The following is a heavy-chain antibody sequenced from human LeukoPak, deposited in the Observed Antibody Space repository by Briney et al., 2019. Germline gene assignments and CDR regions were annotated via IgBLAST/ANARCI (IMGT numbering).Heavy chain of an antibody. Sequence: GGSLRLSCAASGFTFSSYGIHWVRQAPGKGLEWVAVVSDDGRHTHYADSVKGRFAISRDNSKSTLYLQMNSLRVEDTAVYYCSKGCSNGGSCYILDYWGQGPLVTVSS. CDR2: VSDDGRHT. CDR1: GFTFSSYG. D-gene: IGHD2-15*01. J-gene: IGHJ4*02. V-gene: IGHV3-30*18. CDR3: SKGCSNGGSCYILDY.